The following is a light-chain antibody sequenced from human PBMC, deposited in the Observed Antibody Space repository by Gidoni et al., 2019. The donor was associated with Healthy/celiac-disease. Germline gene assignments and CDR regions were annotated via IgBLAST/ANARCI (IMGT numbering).Light chain of an antibody. CDR2: AAS. CDR3: QQSYSTPQT. V-gene: IGKV1-39*01. J-gene: IGKJ1*01. Sequence: PSSLSASVGDRVTITCRASQSISSYLNWYQQKPGKAPKLLIYAASSLQSGVPSRFSGSGSGTDFTLTISSLQPEDFATYYCQQSYSTPQTFGQGTKVEIK. CDR1: QSISSY.